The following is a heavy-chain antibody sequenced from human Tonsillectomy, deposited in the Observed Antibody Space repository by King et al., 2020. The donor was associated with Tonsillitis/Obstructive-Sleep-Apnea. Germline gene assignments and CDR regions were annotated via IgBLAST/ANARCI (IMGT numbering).Heavy chain of an antibody. Sequence: QVQLVESGGGVVQPGRSLRLSCAASGFTTTFRTYGMHWVRQAPGKGLEWVAVIWYDGSERYYADSVKGRFTISRDNSKNTLYLQMKSLRAEDTAVYYCARGGSSSLELWGQGTLVTVSS. CDR3: ARGGSSSLEL. D-gene: IGHD6-6*01. V-gene: IGHV3-33*01. CDR2: IWYDGSER. J-gene: IGHJ4*02. CDR1: GFTTTFRTYG.